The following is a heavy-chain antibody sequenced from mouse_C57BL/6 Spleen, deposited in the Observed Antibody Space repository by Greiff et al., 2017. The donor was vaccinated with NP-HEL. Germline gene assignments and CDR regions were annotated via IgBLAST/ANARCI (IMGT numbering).Heavy chain of an antibody. J-gene: IGHJ2*01. D-gene: IGHD2-3*01. V-gene: IGHV3-1*01. CDR1: GYSITSGYD. CDR3: ARSYDGYYYYFDY. CDR2: ISYSGST. Sequence: EVQLQESGPGMVKPSQSLSLTCTVTGYSITSGYDWHWIRHFPGNKLEWMGYISYSGSTNYNPSLKSRISITHDTSKNHFFLKLNSVTTEDTATYYCARSYDGYYYYFDYWGQGTTLTVSS.